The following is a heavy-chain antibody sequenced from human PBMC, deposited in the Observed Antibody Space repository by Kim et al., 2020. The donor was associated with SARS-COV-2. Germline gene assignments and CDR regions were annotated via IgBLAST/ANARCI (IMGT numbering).Heavy chain of an antibody. V-gene: IGHV1-69*01. D-gene: IGHD3-16*01. CDR3: ARYYDYIWGSYAFDI. J-gene: IGHJ3*02. Sequence: PKFQGRVTITADESTSTAYMELSSLRSEDTAVYYCARYYDYIWGSYAFDIWGQGTMVTVSS.